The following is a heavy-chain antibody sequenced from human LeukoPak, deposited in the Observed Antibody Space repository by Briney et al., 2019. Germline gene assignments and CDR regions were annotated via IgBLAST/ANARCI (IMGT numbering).Heavy chain of an antibody. CDR2: IKSKTDGGTT. V-gene: IGHV3-15*01. CDR1: GFTFSNAW. CDR3: TTDLDLLLWFGELFGN. J-gene: IGHJ4*02. Sequence: GGSLRLSCAASGFTFSNAWLSWVRQAPGKGLEGFGRIKSKTDGGTTDYAAPVKGRFTISRDDSKKTLYLQMNSLKTEDTAVYYCTTDLDLLLWFGELFGNWGQGTLVTVSS. D-gene: IGHD3-10*01.